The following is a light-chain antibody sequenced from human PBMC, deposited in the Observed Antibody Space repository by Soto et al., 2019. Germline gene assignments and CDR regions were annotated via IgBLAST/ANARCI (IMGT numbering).Light chain of an antibody. CDR1: HSVDNY. CDR3: QQDLRPPLT. CDR2: AAS. V-gene: IGKV1-39*01. Sequence: DIHITHSPSSLSSSVLYTLTLTCLASHSVDNYLKWYQQKPGKAPGLLIYAASTLQSGVPSRFSASGSGTDFTLTISSLQPDDFATYYCQQDLRPPLTFGPGTKVDIK. J-gene: IGKJ3*01.